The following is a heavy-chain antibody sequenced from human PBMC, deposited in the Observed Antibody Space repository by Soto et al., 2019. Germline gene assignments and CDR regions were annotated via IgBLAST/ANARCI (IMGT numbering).Heavy chain of an antibody. J-gene: IGHJ4*02. Sequence: QVQLQESGPGLVKPSETLSLTCTVSGGSVSSGSYYWSWIRQPPGKGLEWIGYIYYSGSTNYNPSLQSRVTISVDTSKNQFSLKLSSVTAADTAVYYCARATKESGSPAAVDYWGQGTLVTVSS. V-gene: IGHV4-61*01. CDR3: ARATKESGSPAAVDY. CDR1: GGSVSSGSYY. CDR2: IYYSGST. D-gene: IGHD1-26*01.